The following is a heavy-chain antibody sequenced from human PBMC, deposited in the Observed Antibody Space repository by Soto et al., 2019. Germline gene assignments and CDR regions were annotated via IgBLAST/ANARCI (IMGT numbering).Heavy chain of an antibody. J-gene: IGHJ4*02. D-gene: IGHD6-19*01. CDR1: GGAIRNSIYY. V-gene: IGHV4-39*01. Sequence: SETLSRTCTVSGGAIRNSIYYWGWIRQPPGKGLEWIGTIYYDGSVAYSPSLKSRVTLSVDTSRNHFSVKINSVTAADTAVYFCARHRIAVAGPLDYWGQGTLVTVSS. CDR3: ARHRIAVAGPLDY. CDR2: IYYDGSV.